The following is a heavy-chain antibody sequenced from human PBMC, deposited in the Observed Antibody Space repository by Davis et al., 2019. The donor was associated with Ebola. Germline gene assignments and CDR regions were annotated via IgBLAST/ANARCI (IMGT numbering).Heavy chain of an antibody. CDR2: VDDGGRV. CDR3: ARTALTSVSDSGLGYNYFGP. D-gene: IGHD4-17*01. J-gene: IGHJ5*02. V-gene: IGHV4-39*07. CDR1: GDSIRSSGYY. Sequence: GSLRLSCTVSGDSIRSSGYYWGWIRQSPGKGLECIGEVDDGGRVHYNPSLKSRVSISLDTSKNQFSLKVTSMTAADSAVYYCARTALTSVSDSGLGYNYFGPWGQGTLVTVSS.